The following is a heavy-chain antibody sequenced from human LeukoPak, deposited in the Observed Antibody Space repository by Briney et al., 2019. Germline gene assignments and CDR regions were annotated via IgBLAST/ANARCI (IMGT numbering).Heavy chain of an antibody. V-gene: IGHV3-30*18. CDR3: AKGGKWDVTPFDY. CDR2: ISYDGSNK. J-gene: IGHJ4*02. Sequence: GGSLRLSCAASGFTFSSYGMHWVRQAPGKGLEWVAVISYDGSNKYYADSVKGRFTISRDNSKNTLYLQVNSLRAEDTAVYYCAKGGKWDVTPFDYWGQGTLVIVSS. D-gene: IGHD1-26*01. CDR1: GFTFSSYG.